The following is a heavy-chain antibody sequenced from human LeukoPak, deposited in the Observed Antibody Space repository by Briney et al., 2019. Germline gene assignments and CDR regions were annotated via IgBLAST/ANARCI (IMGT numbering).Heavy chain of an antibody. J-gene: IGHJ4*02. CDR2: INHSGST. CDR3: AREASGSYYKGFDY. Sequence: SSETLSLTCAVYGGSFSGHCWSWIRQPPGKGLEWIGEINHSGSTNYNPSLKSRVTISVDTSKNQFSLKLSSVTAADTAVYYCAREASGSYYKGFDYWGQGTLVTVSS. V-gene: IGHV4-34*01. CDR1: GGSFSGHC. D-gene: IGHD3-10*01.